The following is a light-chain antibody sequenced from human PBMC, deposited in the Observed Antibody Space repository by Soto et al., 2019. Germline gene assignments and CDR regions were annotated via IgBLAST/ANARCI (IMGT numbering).Light chain of an antibody. Sequence: AIRMTQSPSSFSASTGDRVTITCRASQGISSYLAWYQQKPGKAPKLLIYAASTLQSGVPSRFSGSGSGTDFTLTISSLQPEDFATYYCQQSYSAPPYTFGQGTKVEIK. CDR2: AAS. CDR1: QGISSY. V-gene: IGKV1-8*01. CDR3: QQSYSAPPYT. J-gene: IGKJ2*01.